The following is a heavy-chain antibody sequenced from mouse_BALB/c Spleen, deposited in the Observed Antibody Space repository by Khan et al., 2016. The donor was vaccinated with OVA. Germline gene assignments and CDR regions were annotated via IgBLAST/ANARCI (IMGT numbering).Heavy chain of an antibody. CDR3: ARSGYFAWFGD. CDR1: GFNIKDSY. CDR2: IDPENGKT. Sequence: EVQLQESGADLVRPGALVKLSCKASGFNIKDSYMHWVKQRPEQGLEWIGWIDPENGKTIYDPKFQDKASITADTSSNTAYMQLISLTSEDTAVYYCARSGYFAWFGDWGQGTLVTVSA. V-gene: IGHV14-1*02. J-gene: IGHJ3*01.